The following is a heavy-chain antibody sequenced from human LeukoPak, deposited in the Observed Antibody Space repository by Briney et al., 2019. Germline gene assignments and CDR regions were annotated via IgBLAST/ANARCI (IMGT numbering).Heavy chain of an antibody. Sequence: GGSLRLSCAASGFTFSSYGMHWVRQAPGKGLEWVADIWFDGKNEHFADSVKGRFTISRNNSKNTMYLQINSLRAEDTAVYYCARDRHCANGVCHSPPGMDVWGQGTTVTVSS. CDR3: ARDRHCANGVCHSPPGMDV. D-gene: IGHD2-8*01. CDR1: GFTFSSYG. J-gene: IGHJ6*02. CDR2: IWFDGKNE. V-gene: IGHV3-33*01.